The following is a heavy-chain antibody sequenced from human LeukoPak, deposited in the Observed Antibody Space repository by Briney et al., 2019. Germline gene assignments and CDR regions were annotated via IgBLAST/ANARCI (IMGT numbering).Heavy chain of an antibody. D-gene: IGHD2-15*01. J-gene: IGHJ4*02. CDR2: INPKSGGA. CDR3: ARDGGGSTYDY. CDR1: GYTFTGYY. Sequence: RASVKVSCKASGYTFTGYYIHWVRQAPGQGLEWMGWINPKSGGANYAQKFQGRVTMTRDTSISTAYMELSRLRSDDTAVYYCARDGGGSTYDYWGQGTLVTVSS. V-gene: IGHV1-2*02.